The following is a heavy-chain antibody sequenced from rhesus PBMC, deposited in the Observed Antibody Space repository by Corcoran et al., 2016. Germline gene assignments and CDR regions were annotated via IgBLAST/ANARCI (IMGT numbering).Heavy chain of an antibody. J-gene: IGHJ4*01. CDR1: GGSISDDYY. D-gene: IGHD3S6*01. CDR2: IDGSGGGT. CDR3: ASSPPYFDY. Sequence: QVQLQESGPGLVKPSETLSLTCAVSGGSISDDYYWSWLRQPPGKGLAWIGYIDGSGGGTNYNPSLKSRVTISTDTSKNQFSMKLSSVTAADTAVYYCASSPPYFDYWGQGVLVTVSS. V-gene: IGHV4-106*01.